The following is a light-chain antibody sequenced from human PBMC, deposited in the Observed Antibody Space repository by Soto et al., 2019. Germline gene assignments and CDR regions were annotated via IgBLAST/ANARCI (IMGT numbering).Light chain of an antibody. CDR2: DAS. CDR1: QSVSSY. V-gene: IGKV3-11*01. Sequence: EIVLTQSPATLSLSPGERATLSCRASQSVSSYLAWYQQKPGQAPRLLIYDASNRATGIPARFSGSGSGTDFTLTISSLEPEDFAVYYCQQRSIWPPPYTFGQGTKLEIK. CDR3: QQRSIWPPPYT. J-gene: IGKJ2*01.